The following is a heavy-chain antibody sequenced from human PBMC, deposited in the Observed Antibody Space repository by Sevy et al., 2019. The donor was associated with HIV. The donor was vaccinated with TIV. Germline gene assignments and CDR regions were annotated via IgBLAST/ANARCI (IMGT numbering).Heavy chain of an antibody. D-gene: IGHD3-22*01. CDR2: FSSSGLSTFIGSAGTT. CDR1: GFTFSNYA. J-gene: IGHJ4*02. V-gene: IGHV3-23*01. CDR3: AKDVVGGYYDSSGYSDH. Sequence: GGSLRLSCAASGFTFSNYAMSWVRQAPGKGLEWVSTFSSSGLSTFIGSAGTTYYTDSVKGRFTISRDNSQNTLDLQMNSLRAEDTAVYYCAKDVVGGYYDSSGYSDHWGQGTLVTVSS.